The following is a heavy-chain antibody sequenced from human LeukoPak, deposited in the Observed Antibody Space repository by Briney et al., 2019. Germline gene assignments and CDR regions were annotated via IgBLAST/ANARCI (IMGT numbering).Heavy chain of an antibody. CDR2: IYHSGST. CDR1: GGSISSGGYS. Sequence: SETLSLTCAVSGGSISSGGYSWSWIRQPPGKGLEWIWYIYHSGSTYYNPSLKSRVTISVDRSKNQFSLKLSSVTAADTAVYYCARVEINWFDPWGQGTLVTVSS. V-gene: IGHV4-30-2*01. D-gene: IGHD5-24*01. J-gene: IGHJ5*02. CDR3: ARVEINWFDP.